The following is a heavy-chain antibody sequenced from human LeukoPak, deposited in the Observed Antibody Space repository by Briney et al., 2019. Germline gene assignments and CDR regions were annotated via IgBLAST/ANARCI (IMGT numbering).Heavy chain of an antibody. D-gene: IGHD5-12*01. Sequence: PSETLSLTCTVSGYSISSGYYWGWIRQPPGKGLEWIGSIYRSGSTYYNPSLKSRVTISVDTSKNQFSLKLSSVTAADTAVYYCARVTPRAYIGYWGQGTLVTVSS. CDR1: GYSISSGYY. J-gene: IGHJ4*02. V-gene: IGHV4-38-2*02. CDR3: ARVTPRAYIGY. CDR2: IYRSGST.